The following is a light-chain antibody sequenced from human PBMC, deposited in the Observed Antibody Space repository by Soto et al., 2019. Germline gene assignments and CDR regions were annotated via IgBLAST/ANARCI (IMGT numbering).Light chain of an antibody. J-gene: IGKJ3*01. CDR2: EAS. CDR1: QGISNY. CDR3: QKHISAPIT. V-gene: IGKV1-27*01. Sequence: DIQMTQSPSSLSASVGDRVTITCRASQGISNYLAWYQQKPGKVPKLLIYEASTLQSGLPSRFSGSVSRTDFTLTISSLQPKDVATYYYQKHISAPITFGPGTKMDIK.